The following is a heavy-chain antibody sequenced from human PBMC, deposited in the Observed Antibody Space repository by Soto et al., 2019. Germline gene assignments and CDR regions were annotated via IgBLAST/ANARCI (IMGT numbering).Heavy chain of an antibody. Sequence: AGGSLRLSCAASGVTLSSKYHSWVRPAPGKGLEWVSVIYSGGSTYYADSVKGRFTISRHNSKNTLYLQMNSLRAEDTAVYYCAKEPRPHWYFDLWGRGTLVTVSS. V-gene: IGHV3-53*01. CDR3: AKEPRPHWYFDL. CDR1: GVTLSSKY. J-gene: IGHJ2*01. CDR2: IYSGGST.